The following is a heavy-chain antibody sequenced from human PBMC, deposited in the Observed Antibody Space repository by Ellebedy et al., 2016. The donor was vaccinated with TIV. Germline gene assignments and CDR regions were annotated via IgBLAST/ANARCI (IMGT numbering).Heavy chain of an antibody. J-gene: IGHJ4*02. D-gene: IGHD5-24*01. CDR1: GGSISSSSYY. V-gene: IGHV4-39*01. CDR3: ATSGRRDGYKRTFDY. CDR2: IYYSGST. Sequence: SETLSLTXTVSGGSISSSSYYWGWIRQPPGKGLEWIGSIYYSGSTYYNPSLKSRVTISVDTSKNQFSLKLSSVTAADTAVYYCATSGRRDGYKRTFDYWGQGTLVTVSS.